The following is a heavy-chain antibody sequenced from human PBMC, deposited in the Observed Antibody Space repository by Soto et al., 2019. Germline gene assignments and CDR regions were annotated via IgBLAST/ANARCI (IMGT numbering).Heavy chain of an antibody. Sequence: SETLSLTCAVYGGSFSGYYWSWIRQPPGKGLEWIGEINHSGSTNYNPSLKSRVTISVDTSKNQFSLKLSSVTAADTAVYYCARGGRYDYIWGSYRQYYYYMDVWGKGTTVTVSS. CDR3: ARGGRYDYIWGSYRQYYYYMDV. CDR2: INHSGST. CDR1: GGSFSGYY. D-gene: IGHD3-16*02. J-gene: IGHJ6*03. V-gene: IGHV4-34*01.